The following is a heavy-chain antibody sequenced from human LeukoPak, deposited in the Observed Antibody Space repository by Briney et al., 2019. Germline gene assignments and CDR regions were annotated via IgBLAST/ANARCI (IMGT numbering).Heavy chain of an antibody. Sequence: GGSLRLSCAASGFIFSSYAMNWVRQAPGKGLEWVSGITGSGGSTYYADSVKGRFTISRDNSKNTLYLQMNSLRAEDTAVYYCAKDLMGQWLSPYYYGMDVWGQGTTVTVSS. CDR1: GFIFSSYA. D-gene: IGHD6-19*01. J-gene: IGHJ6*02. CDR3: AKDLMGQWLSPYYYGMDV. V-gene: IGHV3-23*01. CDR2: ITGSGGST.